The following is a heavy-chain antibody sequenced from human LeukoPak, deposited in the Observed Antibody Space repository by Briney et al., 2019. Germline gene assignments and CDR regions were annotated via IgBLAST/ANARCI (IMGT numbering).Heavy chain of an antibody. J-gene: IGHJ4*02. V-gene: IGHV4-4*03. CDR2: ISHSGTT. Sequence: PGTLSLTCDVSGGSIDITNYWSWVRQAPGKGLEWIGEISHSGTTNYNPSLRSRVAMSLDRDNNQFSLSLRSVTAADTAVYYCARAPIPQYSSGWYTSYYFDYWGQGTLVTVSS. D-gene: IGHD6-19*01. CDR1: GGSIDITNY. CDR3: ARAPIPQYSSGWYTSYYFDY.